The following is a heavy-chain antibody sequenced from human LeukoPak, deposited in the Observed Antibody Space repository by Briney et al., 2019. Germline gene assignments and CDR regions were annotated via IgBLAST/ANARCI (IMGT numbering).Heavy chain of an antibody. J-gene: IGHJ4*02. CDR3: AKGLELLPDY. CDR2: ISYDGSNK. Sequence: GGSLRLSCAASGFTFSTYWMHWVRQAPGKGLEWVALISYDGSNKYYADSVKGRFTISRDNSKNTLYVQMNSLRAEDTAVYYCAKGLELLPDYWGQGTLVTVSS. CDR1: GFTFSTYW. D-gene: IGHD1-26*01. V-gene: IGHV3-30*18.